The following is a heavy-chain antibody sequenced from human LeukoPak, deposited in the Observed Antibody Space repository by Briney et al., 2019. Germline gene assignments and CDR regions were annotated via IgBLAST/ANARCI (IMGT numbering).Heavy chain of an antibody. CDR3: AKEWDYYDSSGYYFAPDY. V-gene: IGHV3-30*18. CDR1: GFTFSSYG. CDR2: ISYDGSNK. J-gene: IGHJ4*02. D-gene: IGHD3-22*01. Sequence: PGGSLRLSCAASGFTFSSYGMHWVRQAPGKGLEWVAVISYDGSNKYYADSVKGRFTISRDNSKNTLYLQMNSLRAEDTAVYYCAKEWDYYDSSGYYFAPDYWGQGTLVTVSS.